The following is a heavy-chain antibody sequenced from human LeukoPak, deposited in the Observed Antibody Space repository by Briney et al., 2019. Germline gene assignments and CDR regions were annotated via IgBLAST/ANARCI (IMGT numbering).Heavy chain of an antibody. D-gene: IGHD6-13*01. CDR2: ISSSSYI. V-gene: IGHV3-21*01. J-gene: IGHJ3*02. CDR3: ARAQYSSSWYDAFDI. CDR1: GFTFSSYS. Sequence: GGSLRLSCAASGFTFSSYSMNWVRQAPGKGLEWASSISSSSYIYYADSVKGRFTISRDNAKNSLYLQMNSLRAEDTAVYYCARAQYSSSWYDAFDIWGQGTMVTVSS.